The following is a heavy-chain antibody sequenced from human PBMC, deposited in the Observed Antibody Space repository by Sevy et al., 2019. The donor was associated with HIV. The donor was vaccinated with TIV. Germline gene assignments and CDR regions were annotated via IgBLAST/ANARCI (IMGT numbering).Heavy chain of an antibody. CDR2: LLYNVRTE. Sequence: GGSLRLSCSASGFSVRSFSMHWVRQAPGKGLEWVAALLYNVRTEEYADSVKGRFTISRDNSKNTLNLEMNSLRVEDTALYFWARDSARVIVPTAGFDSWGQGVLVTVSS. J-gene: IGHJ5*01. D-gene: IGHD2-15*01. CDR1: GFSVRSFS. V-gene: IGHV3-33*03. CDR3: ARDSARVIVPTAGFDS.